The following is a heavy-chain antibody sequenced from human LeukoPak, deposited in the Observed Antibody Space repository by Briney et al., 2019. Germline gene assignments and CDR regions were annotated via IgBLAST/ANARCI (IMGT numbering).Heavy chain of an antibody. V-gene: IGHV4-39*07. J-gene: IGHJ6*02. Sequence: SETLSLTCTVSGGSISSSSYYWGWIRQPPGKGLEWIGSIYYSGSTYYNPSLKSRVTISVDTSKNQFSLKLSSVTAADTAVYYCARGYYYDSSGYYWSRHYYYGMDVWGQGTTVTVSS. D-gene: IGHD3-22*01. CDR1: GGSISSSSYY. CDR2: IYYSGST. CDR3: ARGYYYDSSGYYWSRHYYYGMDV.